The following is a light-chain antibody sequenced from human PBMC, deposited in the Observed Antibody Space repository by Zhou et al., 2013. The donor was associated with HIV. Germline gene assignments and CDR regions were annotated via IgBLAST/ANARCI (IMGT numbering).Light chain of an antibody. V-gene: IGKV1-13*02. CDR1: QGISSA. CDR3: QKYDSAPWT. Sequence: AIQLTQSPSSLSAYVGDRVTITCRASQGISSALAWYQQKPGKAPKLLIYDVSSLESGVPSRFGGSGSGTDFTLTISSLQREDFATYYCQKYDSAPWTFGHGTKVEVK. CDR2: DVS. J-gene: IGKJ1*01.